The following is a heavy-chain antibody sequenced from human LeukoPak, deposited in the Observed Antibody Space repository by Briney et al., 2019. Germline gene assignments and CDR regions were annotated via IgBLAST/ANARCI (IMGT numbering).Heavy chain of an antibody. CDR3: VRGYYYDSSGYYYFDY. CDR2: IIPIFGTV. CDR1: GGTFSSYA. Sequence: ASVKVSCKASGGTFSSYAISWVRQAPGQGLEWMGRIIPIFGTVNYAQKFQGRVTITTDESTSTAYMELSSLRSEDTAVYYCVRGYYYDSSGYYYFDYWGQGTLVTVSS. D-gene: IGHD3-22*01. V-gene: IGHV1-69*05. J-gene: IGHJ4*02.